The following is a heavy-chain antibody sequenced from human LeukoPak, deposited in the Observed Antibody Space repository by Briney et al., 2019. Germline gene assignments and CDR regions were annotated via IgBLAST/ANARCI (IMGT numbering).Heavy chain of an antibody. CDR1: GGSINTGGYS. Sequence: PSQTLSLTCGISGGSINTGGYSWSWIRQPPGEGLEWIGYIYHSGTTYYNPSLKSRVTISVDRSKNQFSLKLSSVTAADTAKYYCATSSGSYDAFDIWGQGTMVTVSS. J-gene: IGHJ3*02. V-gene: IGHV4-30-2*01. CDR3: ATSSGSYDAFDI. CDR2: IYHSGTT. D-gene: IGHD3-10*01.